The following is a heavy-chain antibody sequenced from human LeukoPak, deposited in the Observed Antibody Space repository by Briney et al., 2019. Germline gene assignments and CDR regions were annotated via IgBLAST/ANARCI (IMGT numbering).Heavy chain of an antibody. J-gene: IGHJ4*02. V-gene: IGHV4-39*01. CDR3: AISSYGSGSATDLDY. D-gene: IGHD3-10*01. CDR1: GGSISSSNSY. CDR2: IYYSGSTSYYSGST. Sequence: PSETLSLTCTVSGGSISSSNSYWGWIRQPPGKGLEWIGSIYYSGSTSYYSGSTYYNPSLKSRVTISVDTSKNQFSLKLSSVTAADTAVYYCAISSYGSGSATDLDYWGQGTLVTVSS.